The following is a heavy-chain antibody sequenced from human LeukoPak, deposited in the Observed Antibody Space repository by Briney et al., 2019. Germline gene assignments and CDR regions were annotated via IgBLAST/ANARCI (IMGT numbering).Heavy chain of an antibody. J-gene: IGHJ5*02. CDR3: ARFYCSSTSCYHGWFDP. CDR2: ISSSSSYI. D-gene: IGHD2-2*01. V-gene: IGHV3-21*01. CDR1: GFSFTNVW. Sequence: GGSLRLSCAVSGFSFTNVWMNWVRQAPGKGLEWVSSISSSSSYIYYADSVKGRFTISRDNAKNSLYLQMNSLRAEDTAVYYCARFYCSSTSCYHGWFDPWGQGTLVTVSS.